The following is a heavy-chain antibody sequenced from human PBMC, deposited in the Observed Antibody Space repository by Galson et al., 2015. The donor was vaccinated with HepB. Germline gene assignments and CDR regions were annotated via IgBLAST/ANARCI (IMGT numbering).Heavy chain of an antibody. V-gene: IGHV3-53*01. CDR2: IYVDGRT. D-gene: IGHD3-3*02. J-gene: IGHJ4*01. Sequence: SLRLSCAASGFVVTTSHMSWVRQAPGRGLEWVSIIYVDGRTFYSDSVTGRFTISRDISWNSLHLQMKSLRAEDTAVYYCVQAPQVNLALYWGQGTLVTVSS. CDR1: GFVVTTSH. CDR3: VQAPQVNLALY.